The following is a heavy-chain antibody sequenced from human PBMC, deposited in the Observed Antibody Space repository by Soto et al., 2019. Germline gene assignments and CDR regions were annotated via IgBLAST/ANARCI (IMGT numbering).Heavy chain of an antibody. CDR1: GASLTSGSYY. V-gene: IGHV4-31*03. Sequence: QVLLQESGPGLVKPSQTLSLTCSFSGASLTSGSYYWNWIRQLPGRGLEWIGFVSFSGNTHYNPSLQSRVYISLDTSKNQFSLRLDSVTAADTAVYYCAKGVNYFGTGSHFFDIWGQGTLVPVSS. J-gene: IGHJ3*02. CDR3: AKGVNYFGTGSHFFDI. D-gene: IGHD3-10*01. CDR2: VSFSGNT.